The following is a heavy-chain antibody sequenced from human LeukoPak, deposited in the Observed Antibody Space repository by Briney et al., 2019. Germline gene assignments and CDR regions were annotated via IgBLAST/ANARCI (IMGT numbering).Heavy chain of an antibody. CDR2: IYYSGST. D-gene: IGHD4-17*01. Sequence: PSETLXLTCTVSGGSISSSSYYWGWIRQPPGKGLEWIGSIYYSGSTYYNPSLKSRVTISVDTSKNQFSLKLSSVTAADTAVYYCASTVTTFGYWGQGTLVTVSS. V-gene: IGHV4-39*01. J-gene: IGHJ4*02. CDR3: ASTVTTFGY. CDR1: GGSISSSSYY.